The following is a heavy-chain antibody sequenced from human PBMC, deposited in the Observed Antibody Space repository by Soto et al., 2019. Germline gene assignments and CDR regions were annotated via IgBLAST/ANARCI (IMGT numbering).Heavy chain of an antibody. Sequence: EVRLVEAGGGLKQPGGSLRLSCAASGFTFKESAMNWVRQAPGKGLEWVASISDTGASTWYAESVRGRLSISRDNSKNTLYLQVHSLRGEDTAVYYCAKGRGSGWAWYFDHWGQGTQVTVSS. CDR2: ISDTGAST. V-gene: IGHV3-23*04. D-gene: IGHD6-19*01. J-gene: IGHJ4*02. CDR1: GFTFKESA. CDR3: AKGRGSGWAWYFDH.